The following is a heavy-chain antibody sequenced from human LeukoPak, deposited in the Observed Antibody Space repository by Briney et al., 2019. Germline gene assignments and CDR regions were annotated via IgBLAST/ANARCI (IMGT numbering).Heavy chain of an antibody. J-gene: IGHJ4*02. Sequence: PGGSLRLSCGASGFGFSSHAMNWVRQAPGKGLEYVSGISNNGDSTYHANSVKGRFIISRDNSKNTLYLQMGSLRVEDMAVYYCARESASSAWLFDYWGQGTLVTVSS. CDR1: GFGFSSHA. V-gene: IGHV3-64*01. CDR3: ARESASSAWLFDY. D-gene: IGHD6-19*01. CDR2: ISNNGDST.